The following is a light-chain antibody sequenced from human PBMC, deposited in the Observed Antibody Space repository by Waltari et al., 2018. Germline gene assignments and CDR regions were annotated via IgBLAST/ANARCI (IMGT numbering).Light chain of an antibody. Sequence: QSALTQPASVSGSPGQSTTISCTGTSSDVGGYNFVSWYQQHPGKAPRLMIYDVSDRPSGVSNRFSGSKSGNTASLTISGLQAEDEADYYCSSYTSSSSYVFATGTKVTVL. CDR2: DVS. J-gene: IGLJ1*01. CDR3: SSYTSSSSYV. V-gene: IGLV2-14*03. CDR1: SSDVGGYNF.